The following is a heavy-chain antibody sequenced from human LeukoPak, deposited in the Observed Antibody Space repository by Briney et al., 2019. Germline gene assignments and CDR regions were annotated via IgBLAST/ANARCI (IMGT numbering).Heavy chain of an antibody. CDR1: GFTFSSYA. V-gene: IGHV3-30-3*01. Sequence: GGSLRLSCAASGFTFSSYAMHWVRQAPGKGLEWVAVISYDGSNKYYADSVKGRFTISRDNSKNTLYLQMNSLRAEDTAVYYCARDAVYRYCSSTSCSYYLDYWGQGTLVTVSS. CDR2: ISYDGSNK. D-gene: IGHD2-2*01. J-gene: IGHJ4*02. CDR3: ARDAVYRYCSSTSCSYYLDY.